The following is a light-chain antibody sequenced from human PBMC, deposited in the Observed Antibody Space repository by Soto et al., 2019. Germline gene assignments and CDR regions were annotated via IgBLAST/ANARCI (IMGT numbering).Light chain of an antibody. CDR3: QQYHIYSWT. Sequence: DIQMTQSPSTLSACVGDRVTITCRASQSISDWLAWYQQKPGEAPRLLIYRASTLQSGVSSRFRGSGSGTEFTLTISDLQPDDFATYYCQQYHIYSWTFGQGTTVGIK. J-gene: IGKJ1*01. V-gene: IGKV1-5*03. CDR2: RAS. CDR1: QSISDW.